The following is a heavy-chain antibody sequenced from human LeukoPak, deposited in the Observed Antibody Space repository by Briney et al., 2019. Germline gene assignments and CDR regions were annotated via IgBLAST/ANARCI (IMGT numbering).Heavy chain of an antibody. CDR1: GFTFSSYA. J-gene: IGHJ4*02. D-gene: IGHD3-10*02. CDR3: AKQSYARSLGE. Sequence: GGSLRLSCAASGFTFSSYAMSWVRQAPGKGLEWISTTNSGGTTTCYAESVKGRFTISRDNFKNALYLQMSSLRVEDTAIYYCAKQSYARSLGEGGPGTLVTVSS. CDR2: TNSGGTTT. V-gene: IGHV3-23*01.